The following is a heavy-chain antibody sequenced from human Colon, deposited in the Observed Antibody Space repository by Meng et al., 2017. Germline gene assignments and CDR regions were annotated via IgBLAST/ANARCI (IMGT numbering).Heavy chain of an antibody. D-gene: IGHD6-19*01. CDR1: GFTFSSHW. CDR2: IKYDGSEK. Sequence: GESLKISCAASGFTFSSHWMSWVRQAPGKGLEWVANIKYDGSEKYYVDSVTGRFTISRDNDKNSLYLQMNSLRAEDTSVYYRASRPYSSGWYGAFGVWGQGTTVTVSS. V-gene: IGHV3-7*01. CDR3: ASRPYSSGWYGAFGV. J-gene: IGHJ3*01.